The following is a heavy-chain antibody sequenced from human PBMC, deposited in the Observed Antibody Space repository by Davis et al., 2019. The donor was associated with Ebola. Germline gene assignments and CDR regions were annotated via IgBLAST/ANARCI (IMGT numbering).Heavy chain of an antibody. J-gene: IGHJ2*01. CDR3: ARGAVTNWYFDL. D-gene: IGHD4-23*01. Sequence: PSETLSPTSTATGGPISSYYWRWIRQPPGKGLEWIGYIYHSGCTYYNPSLKSRVTISVDRSKNQFSLKLSSVTAADTAVYYCARGAVTNWYFDLWGRGTLVTVSS. V-gene: IGHV4-59*12. CDR1: GGPISSYY. CDR2: IYHSGCT.